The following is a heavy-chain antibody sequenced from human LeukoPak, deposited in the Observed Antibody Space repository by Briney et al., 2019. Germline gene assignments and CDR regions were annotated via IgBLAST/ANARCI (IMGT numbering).Heavy chain of an antibody. CDR1: GGTFSSYA. CDR3: ARMTTVTTKGLFDY. Sequence: ASVRVSCKASGGTFSSYAISWARQAPGQGLEWMGRIIPVLGIANYAQKFQGRVTITADKSTSTAYMELSSLRSEDTAVYYCARMTTVTTKGLFDYWGQGTLVTVSS. D-gene: IGHD4-17*01. V-gene: IGHV1-69*04. CDR2: IIPVLGIA. J-gene: IGHJ4*02.